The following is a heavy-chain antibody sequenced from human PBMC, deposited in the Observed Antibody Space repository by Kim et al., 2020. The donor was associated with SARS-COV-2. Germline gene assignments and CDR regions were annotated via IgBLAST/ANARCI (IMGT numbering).Heavy chain of an antibody. CDR3: ASTRLNSGYSYGYTYFDY. Sequence: SETLSLTCTVSGGSISSYYWSWIRQPPGKGLEWIGYIYYSGSTNYNPSLKSRVTISVDTSKNQFSLKLSSVTAADTAVYYCASTRLNSGYSYGYTYFDYWRQGTLVTVSS. V-gene: IGHV4-59*01. J-gene: IGHJ4*02. CDR1: GGSISSYY. CDR2: IYYSGST. D-gene: IGHD5-18*01.